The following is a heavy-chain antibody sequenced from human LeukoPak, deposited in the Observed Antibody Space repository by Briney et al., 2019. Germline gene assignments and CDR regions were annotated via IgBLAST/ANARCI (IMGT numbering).Heavy chain of an antibody. Sequence: GGSLRLSCAASGFTFSSYDMHWVRQATGKGLEWVSAIGTAGDTYYPGSVKGRFTISRENAKNSLYLQMTSLRAGDTAVYYCARALNSSSWYWPGSYYYGMDFWGQGTTVTVSS. J-gene: IGHJ6*02. CDR2: IGTAGDT. CDR3: ARALNSSSWYWPGSYYYGMDF. D-gene: IGHD6-13*01. V-gene: IGHV3-13*01. CDR1: GFTFSSYD.